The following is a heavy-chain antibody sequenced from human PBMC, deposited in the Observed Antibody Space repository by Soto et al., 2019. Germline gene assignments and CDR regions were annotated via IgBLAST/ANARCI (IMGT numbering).Heavy chain of an antibody. CDR1: GGSISSGGYS. Sequence: QLQLQESGSGLVKPSQTLSLTCAVSGGSISSGGYSWSWIRQPPGKGLEWIGYIYHSGSTYYNPSLKRPATIAVDRSTTQSARKLSSVTAADTAVYDCARVPDSWGPGTLVSVSS. J-gene: IGHJ5*01. V-gene: IGHV4-30-2*01. CDR2: IYHSGST. CDR3: ARVPDS.